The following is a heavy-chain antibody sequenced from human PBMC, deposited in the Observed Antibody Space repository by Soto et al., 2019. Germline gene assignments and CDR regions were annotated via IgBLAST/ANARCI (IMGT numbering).Heavy chain of an antibody. CDR1: GFTFFSYS. CDR2: ISTGGGTI. J-gene: IGHJ6*02. Sequence: GGSLRLSCAASGFTFFSYSMNWVRQAPGKGLEWVSYISTGGGTIYYADSVKGRFTISRDNAKNSLYLQMSSLRAEDTAVYYCAIDPGMTTVNLRGYYYGMDVWGQGTTVTVSS. CDR3: AIDPGMTTVNLRGYYYGMDV. D-gene: IGHD4-17*01. V-gene: IGHV3-48*04.